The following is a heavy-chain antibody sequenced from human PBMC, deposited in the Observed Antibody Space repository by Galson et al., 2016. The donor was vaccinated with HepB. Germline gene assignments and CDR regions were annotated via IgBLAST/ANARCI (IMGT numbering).Heavy chain of an antibody. J-gene: IGHJ4*02. CDR3: AGDTAGGVDY. Sequence: TLSLTCTVSGGSISSGNYYWSWIRQHPGKGLEWIGYIYYSGSTYYNPSLKSRVTMSVDTSKNQFSLKLSSVTAADTAVYYCAGDTAGGVDYWGQGTLVTVSS. V-gene: IGHV4-31*03. CDR1: GGSISSGNYY. D-gene: IGHD1-14*01. CDR2: IYYSGST.